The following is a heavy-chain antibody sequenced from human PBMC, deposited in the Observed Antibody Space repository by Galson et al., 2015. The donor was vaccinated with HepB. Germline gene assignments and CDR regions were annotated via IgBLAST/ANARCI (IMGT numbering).Heavy chain of an antibody. CDR2: IYSGGST. CDR1: GFTVSSNY. V-gene: IGHV3-53*04. D-gene: IGHD3-22*01. Sequence: SLRLSCAASGFTVSSNYMSWVRQAPGKGLEWVSVIYSGGSTYYADSVKGRFTISRHNSKNTLYLQMNSLRAEDTAVYYCARVDYDSSGYYYHDYWGQGTLVTVSS. J-gene: IGHJ4*02. CDR3: ARVDYDSSGYYYHDY.